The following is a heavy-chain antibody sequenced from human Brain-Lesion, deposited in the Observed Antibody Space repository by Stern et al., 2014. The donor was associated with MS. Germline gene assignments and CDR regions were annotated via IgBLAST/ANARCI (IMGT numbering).Heavy chain of an antibody. CDR3: ATLSPGAGGNYYRHFDY. D-gene: IGHD1-26*01. J-gene: IGHJ4*02. CDR1: GYTLTELS. V-gene: IGHV1-24*01. CDR2: FDPEDGET. Sequence: VQLVESGAEVKKPGASVKVSCKVSGYTLTELSMHWVRQAPRKGLEWMGGFDPEDGETIYAQKFQGRVTMTEDTSTDTAYIELSSLRSEDTAVYYRATLSPGAGGNYYRHFDYWGQGTLVTVSS.